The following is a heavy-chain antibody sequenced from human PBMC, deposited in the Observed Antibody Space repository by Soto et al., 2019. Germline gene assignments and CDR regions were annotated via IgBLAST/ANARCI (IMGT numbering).Heavy chain of an antibody. CDR1: SGSFSGYY. Sequence: SETLSLTCAVYSGSFSGYYWSWIRQPPRKGLEWIGEIYHGLSIVYNPSLKSRVTISGDSSKNQFSLKLGSVTAADTAVYYCARHGGYYFDYWGQGTLVTVSS. V-gene: IGHV4-34*01. CDR3: ARHGGYYFDY. D-gene: IGHD3-16*01. J-gene: IGHJ4*02. CDR2: IYHGLSI.